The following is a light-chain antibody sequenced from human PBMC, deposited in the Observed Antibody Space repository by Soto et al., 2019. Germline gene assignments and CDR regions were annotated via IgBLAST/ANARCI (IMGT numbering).Light chain of an antibody. J-gene: IGKJ2*01. CDR2: ASS. CDR1: QSISYY. Sequence: DIQMTQSPSSLSASVGDRVTITCRASQSISYYLSWYQQKPGKAPKLLIHASSTLRSGVPSRFSGSGSGTEFTLTISSLRSEDSATYYCQQSYSILRTFGQGTKVEIK. V-gene: IGKV1-39*01. CDR3: QQSYSILRT.